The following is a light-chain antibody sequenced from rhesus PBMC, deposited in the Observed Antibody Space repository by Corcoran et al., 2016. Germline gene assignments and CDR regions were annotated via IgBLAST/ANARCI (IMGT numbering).Light chain of an antibody. Sequence: DIQMSQSPSSLSASVGDKVTITCRASQGISNALAWYQQKPGKAPKLLIYATSSLKIGAPSRFRGRGSGTEFTLTISSLQPEDFATYYCQQHNSNPYSFGQGTKVEIK. V-gene: IGKV1-33*02. CDR1: QGISNA. J-gene: IGKJ2*01. CDR2: ATS. CDR3: QQHNSNPYS.